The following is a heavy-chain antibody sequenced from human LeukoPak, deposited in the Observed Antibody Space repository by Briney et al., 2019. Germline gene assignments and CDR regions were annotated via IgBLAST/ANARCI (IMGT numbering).Heavy chain of an antibody. Sequence: GGSLRLSCAASGFTFSSYAMHWVRQAPGKGLEWVAVISYDGSNKYYADSVKGRFTISRDNAKNSLYLQMNSLRAEDTAVYYCCGSVLYSSYYFDYWGQGTLVTVSS. V-gene: IGHV3-30*04. CDR2: ISYDGSNK. D-gene: IGHD5-18*01. J-gene: IGHJ4*02. CDR3: CGSVLYSSYYFDY. CDR1: GFTFSSYA.